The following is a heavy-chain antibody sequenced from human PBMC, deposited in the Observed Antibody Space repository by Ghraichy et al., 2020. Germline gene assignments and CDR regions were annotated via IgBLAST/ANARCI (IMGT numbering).Heavy chain of an antibody. CDR1: GGSISSSSYY. CDR3: ASGSGYPLNYYYYYGMDV. V-gene: IGHV4-39*01. J-gene: IGHJ6*02. Sequence: SETLSLTCTVSGGSISSSSYYWGWIRQPPGKGLEWIGSIYYSGSTYYNPSLKSRVTISVDTSKNQFSLKLSSVTAADTAVYYCASGSGYPLNYYYYYGMDVWGQGTTVTVSS. D-gene: IGHD3-22*01. CDR2: IYYSGST.